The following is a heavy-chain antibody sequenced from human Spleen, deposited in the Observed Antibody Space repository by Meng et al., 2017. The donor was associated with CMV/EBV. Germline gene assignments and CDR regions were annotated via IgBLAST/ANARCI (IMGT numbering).Heavy chain of an antibody. J-gene: IGHJ4*02. D-gene: IGHD3-22*01. CDR2: ISGSGGST. V-gene: IGHV3-23*01. CDR3: AKDVRYDSSGTDY. CDR1: GFSFRNYD. Sequence: GESLKISCAASGFSFRNYDMNWVRQAPGKGLEWVSAISGSGGSTYYADSVKGRFTISRDNSKNTLYLQMNSLRAEDTAVYYCAKDVRYDSSGTDYWGQGTLVTVSS.